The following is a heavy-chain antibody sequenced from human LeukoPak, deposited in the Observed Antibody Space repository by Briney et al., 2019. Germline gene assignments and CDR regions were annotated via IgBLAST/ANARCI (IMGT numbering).Heavy chain of an antibody. V-gene: IGHV3-33*01. CDR3: ARDAQRGFDYSNSLEY. D-gene: IGHD4-11*01. CDR2: IWSDATNR. CDR1: GFIFSHYG. Sequence: GGSLRLSCAASGFIFSHYGMHWVHQAPGKGLEWVAVIWSDATNRFYGDSVKGRFTISRDNSQNTVFLQMNSLRAEDTAIYYCARDAQRGFDYSNSLEYWGHGTLVTVSS. J-gene: IGHJ4*01.